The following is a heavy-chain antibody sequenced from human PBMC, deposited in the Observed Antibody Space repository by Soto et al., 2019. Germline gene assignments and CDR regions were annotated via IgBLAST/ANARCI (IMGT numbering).Heavy chain of an antibody. CDR3: ASSYGSGYRALDY. D-gene: IGHD3-10*01. CDR2: INPILRMS. CDR1: GDTFSFYS. V-gene: IGHV1-69*02. Sequence: QVQLVQSGAEVKKPGSSVKVSCKASGDTFSFYSSNWVRQAPGLGLEWMGRINPILRMSNYAQRFQGRVTMTADKSTSTDYMELSSLKPEDTAMYYCASSYGSGYRALDYWGQGALVTVSS. J-gene: IGHJ4*02.